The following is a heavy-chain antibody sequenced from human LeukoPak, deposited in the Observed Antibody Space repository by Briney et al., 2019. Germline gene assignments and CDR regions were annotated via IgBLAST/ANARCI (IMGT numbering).Heavy chain of an antibody. Sequence: PGGPLRLSCAASGFTFSDYYMSWIRQAPGKGLEWVSYISSSGSTIYYADSVKGRFTISRDNAKNSLYLQMNSLRAEDPAVYYCARDLDSSLYWFDPWGQGTLVTVSS. J-gene: IGHJ5*02. V-gene: IGHV3-11*01. CDR1: GFTFSDYY. CDR3: ARDLDSSLYWFDP. D-gene: IGHD3-22*01. CDR2: ISSSGSTI.